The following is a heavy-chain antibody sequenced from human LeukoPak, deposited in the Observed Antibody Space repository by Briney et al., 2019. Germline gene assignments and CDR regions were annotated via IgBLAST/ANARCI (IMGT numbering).Heavy chain of an antibody. J-gene: IGHJ2*01. CDR1: GLTFSSYA. CDR3: AKDGLRFLEWYLGYFDL. CDR2: ISGSGGST. D-gene: IGHD3-3*01. V-gene: IGHV3-23*01. Sequence: GGSLRLSCAASGLTFSSYAMSWVRQTPGKGLEWVSSISGSGGSTNYADSVTGRFTISRGNSNNTLYLQMNSLRADDTAVYYCAKDGLRFLEWYLGYFDLWGRGTLVTVSS.